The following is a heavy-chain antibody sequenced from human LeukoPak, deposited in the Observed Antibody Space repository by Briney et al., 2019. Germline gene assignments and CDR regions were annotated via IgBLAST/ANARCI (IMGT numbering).Heavy chain of an antibody. D-gene: IGHD3-16*01. CDR3: ARDLGGPDY. J-gene: IGHJ4*02. CDR1: AFTFSECW. CDR2: ITNDGSRT. Sequence: GGTLRLSCTASAFTFSECWMHWVRQPPGQGLVLVSRITNDGSRTEYADSVTGRFTISRDNAKNTLYLQLDSLRPEDTAVYYCARDLGGPDYCGQGTLVTVSS. V-gene: IGHV3-74*03.